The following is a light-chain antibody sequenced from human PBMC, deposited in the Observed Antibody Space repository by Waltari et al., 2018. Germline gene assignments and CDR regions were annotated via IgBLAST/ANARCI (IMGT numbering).Light chain of an antibody. V-gene: IGKV1-5*03. CDR1: QRVGIY. CDR2: QAS. J-gene: IGKJ1*01. Sequence: DIQMPQSPSTLSSSVGDRLTITCRASQRVGIYLAWYLQKPGKAPKLLIYQASSVESGVSSRFSGGGSGTDFTLSISSLQPDDFGTYYCQQYFTYLGTFGQGTKVDVK. CDR3: QQYFTYLGT.